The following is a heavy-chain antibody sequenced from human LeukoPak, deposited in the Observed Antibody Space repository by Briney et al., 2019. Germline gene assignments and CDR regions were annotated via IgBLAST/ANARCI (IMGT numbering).Heavy chain of an antibody. CDR3: ARGRTHYDYVWGSYQGPNDY. D-gene: IGHD3-16*02. Sequence: GASVTVSCTASGYTFTSYDINWVRQATGQGLEWMGWMNPNSGNTGYAQKFQGRVTMTRNTSISTAYMELSSLRSEDTAVYYCARGRTHYDYVWGSYQGPNDYWGQGTLVTVSS. CDR1: GYTFTSYD. J-gene: IGHJ4*02. V-gene: IGHV1-8*01. CDR2: MNPNSGNT.